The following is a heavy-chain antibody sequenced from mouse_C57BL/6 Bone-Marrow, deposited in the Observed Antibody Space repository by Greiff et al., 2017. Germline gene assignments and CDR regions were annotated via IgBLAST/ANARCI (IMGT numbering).Heavy chain of an antibody. D-gene: IGHD2-3*01. CDR2: IDPSDSYT. V-gene: IGHV1-59*01. Sequence: QVQLQQPGAELVRPGTSVKLSCKASGYTFTSYWMHWVKQRPGQGLEWIGVIDPSDSYTNYNQKFKGKATLTVDTSSSTAYMQRSSLTSGDSAVDYGASGLLGSGFAYWGQGTLVTVSA. CDR3: ASGLLGSGFAY. CDR1: GYTFTSYW. J-gene: IGHJ3*01.